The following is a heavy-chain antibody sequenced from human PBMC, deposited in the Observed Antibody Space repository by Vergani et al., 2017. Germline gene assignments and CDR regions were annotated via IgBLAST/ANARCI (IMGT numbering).Heavy chain of an antibody. D-gene: IGHD3-22*01. J-gene: IGHJ4*02. CDR2: ISWNSVSI. CDR1: GFTFDDYA. Sequence: EVQLVESGGGLVQPGRSLRLSCAASGFTFDDYAMHWVRQAPGKGLEWVSGISWNSVSIGYADSVKGRFTISRDNAKNSLYLQMNSLRAEDTALYYCAKEGVYYYDSSGLSVWGQGTLVTVSS. V-gene: IGHV3-9*01. CDR3: AKEGVYYYDSSGLSV.